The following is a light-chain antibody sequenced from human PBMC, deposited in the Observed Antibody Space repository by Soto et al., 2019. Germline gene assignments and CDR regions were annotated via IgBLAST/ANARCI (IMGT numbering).Light chain of an antibody. V-gene: IGKV1-9*01. CDR1: QVISTS. J-gene: IGKJ5*01. Sequence: DSHLNQSPSFLSPSLGASVTIPFRASQVISTSLAWYQVKPGKAPKLLIYAASTLESGVPSRFSATVSGTEFSLTITSLQPEDFATYYCQQLFDSPITFGQGTRLEI. CDR3: QQLFDSPIT. CDR2: AAS.